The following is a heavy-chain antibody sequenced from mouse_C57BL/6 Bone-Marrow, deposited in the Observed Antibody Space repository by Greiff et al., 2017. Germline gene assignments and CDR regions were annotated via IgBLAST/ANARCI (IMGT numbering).Heavy chain of an antibody. D-gene: IGHD2-3*01. J-gene: IGHJ2*01. V-gene: IGHV14-4*01. CDR1: GFNIKDDY. CDR3: SSFDGNYFDF. CDR2: IDPEIGDT. Sequence: VQLKESGAELVRPGASVKLSCTASGFNIKDDYIHWVKQRPEQGLEWIGWIDPEIGDTEYASKFQGKATITSDPSSNTAYLHLSSLTSEYTAVYYCSSFDGNYFDFWGQGTPLTVAS.